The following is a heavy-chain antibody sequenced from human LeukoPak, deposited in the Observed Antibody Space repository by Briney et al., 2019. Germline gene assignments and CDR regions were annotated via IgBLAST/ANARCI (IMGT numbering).Heavy chain of an antibody. Sequence: GGSLRLSCAASGFTFSSYGMNWVRQAPGKGLEWVSVVSASGGSTYYADSVMGRFTISRDNSKNTLYLQMNSLRAEDTAIYYCAKTYCSGASCSLFDFWGQGTLVTVSS. CDR1: GFTFSSYG. V-gene: IGHV3-23*01. CDR2: VSASGGST. J-gene: IGHJ4*02. CDR3: AKTYCSGASCSLFDF. D-gene: IGHD2-15*01.